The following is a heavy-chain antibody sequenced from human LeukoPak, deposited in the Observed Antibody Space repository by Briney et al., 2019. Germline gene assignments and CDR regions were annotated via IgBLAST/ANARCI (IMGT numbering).Heavy chain of an antibody. J-gene: IGHJ6*02. D-gene: IGHD3-3*01. CDR3: ARGGEDFWSGNHSTLYYYYGMDV. CDR2: IIPIFGTA. V-gene: IGHV1-69*13. CDR1: GGTFSSYA. Sequence: ASVKVSCKASGGTFSSYAISWVRQAPGQGLEWMGGIIPIFGTANYAQKFQGRVTITADESTSTAYMELSSLRSEDTAVYYCARGGEDFWSGNHSTLYYYYGMDVWGQGTTVTVSS.